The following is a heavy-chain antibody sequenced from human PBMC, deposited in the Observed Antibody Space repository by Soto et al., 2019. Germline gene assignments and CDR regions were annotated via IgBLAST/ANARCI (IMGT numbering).Heavy chain of an antibody. CDR2: IKQDGSEK. V-gene: IGHV3-7*01. D-gene: IGHD3-3*01. Sequence: EVQLVESGGGLVQPGGSLRLSCAASGFTFSSYWMSWVRQAPGKGLEWVANIKQDGSEKYYVDSVKGRFTISRDNAKNSLYLQMNSLRAEDTAVYYCARDPSKLRFLEWLSVDAFDIWGQGTMVTVSS. CDR1: GFTFSSYW. J-gene: IGHJ3*02. CDR3: ARDPSKLRFLEWLSVDAFDI.